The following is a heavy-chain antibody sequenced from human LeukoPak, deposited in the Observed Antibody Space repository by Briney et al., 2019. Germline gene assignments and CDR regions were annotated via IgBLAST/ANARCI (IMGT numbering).Heavy chain of an antibody. V-gene: IGHV1-2*02. CDR1: GYTFTGYY. CDR3: ANYRSGGGYYSGLEH. CDR2: INPNSGGT. J-gene: IGHJ4*02. D-gene: IGHD2-15*01. Sequence: ASVRVSCKASGYTFTGYYMHWVRQAPGQGLEWMGWINPNSGGTNYAQKFQGRVTMTRDTSISTAYMELSRLRSDDTAVYYCANYRSGGGYYSGLEHWGQGTLVAVSS.